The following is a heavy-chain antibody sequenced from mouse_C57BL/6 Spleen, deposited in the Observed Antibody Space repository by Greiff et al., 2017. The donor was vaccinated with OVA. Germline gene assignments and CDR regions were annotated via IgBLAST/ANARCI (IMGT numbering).Heavy chain of an antibody. Sequence: EVQLQQSGPELVKPGDSVKISCKASGYSFTGYFMNWVMQSHGKSLEWIGRINPYNGDTFYNQKFKGKATLTVDKSSSTAHMELRSLTSEDSAVYYCARGDYSSAWFAYWGQGTLVTVSA. CDR2: INPYNGDT. J-gene: IGHJ3*01. V-gene: IGHV1-20*01. CDR3: ARGDYSSAWFAY. D-gene: IGHD2-4*01. CDR1: GYSFTGYF.